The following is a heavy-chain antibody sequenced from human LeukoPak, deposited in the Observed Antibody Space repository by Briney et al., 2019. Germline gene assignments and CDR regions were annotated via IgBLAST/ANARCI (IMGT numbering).Heavy chain of an antibody. CDR1: GGSFSGYY. CDR2: INHSGST. CDR3: ARGFYWAAAALRGYYYYMDV. D-gene: IGHD6-13*01. V-gene: IGHV4-34*01. J-gene: IGHJ6*03. Sequence: PSETLSLTCAVYGGSFSGYYWSWIRQPPGKGLEWIGEINHSGSTNYNPSLKSRVTISVDTSKNQFSLKLSSVTAADTAVYYCARGFYWAAAALRGYYYYMDVWGKGTTVTVSS.